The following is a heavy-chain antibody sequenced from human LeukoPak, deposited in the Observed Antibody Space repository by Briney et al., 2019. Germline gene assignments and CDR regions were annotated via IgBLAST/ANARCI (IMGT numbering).Heavy chain of an antibody. V-gene: IGHV3-7*01. CDR2: INQDGSEN. CDR1: GFTVGLYW. Sequence: GGSLRLSCAASGFTVGLYWMSWVCRAPGKGLEWVANINQDGSENYSVDSVKGRFTISRDNAKSSLYLQMNGLRVEDTAVYYCARNPQWLSYSMDVWGQGTTVTVSS. J-gene: IGHJ6*02. D-gene: IGHD6-19*01. CDR3: ARNPQWLSYSMDV.